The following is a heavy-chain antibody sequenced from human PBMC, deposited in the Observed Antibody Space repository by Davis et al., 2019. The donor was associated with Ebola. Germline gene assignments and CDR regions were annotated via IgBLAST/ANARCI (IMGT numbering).Heavy chain of an antibody. CDR3: ASGPSDYYSLPPQDY. J-gene: IGHJ4*02. D-gene: IGHD3-10*01. V-gene: IGHV3-33*01. CDR2: IWYDGSNK. Sequence: GESLKISCAASGFTFSSYGMHWVRQAPGKGLEWVAVIWYDGSNKYYADSVKGRFTISRDNSKNTLYLQMNTLKVEDTAVYYCASGPSDYYSLPPQDYWGQGTRVTVSS. CDR1: GFTFSSYG.